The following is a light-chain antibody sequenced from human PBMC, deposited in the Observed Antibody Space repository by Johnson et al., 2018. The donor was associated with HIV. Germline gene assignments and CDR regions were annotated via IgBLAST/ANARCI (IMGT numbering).Light chain of an antibody. Sequence: QSVLTQPPSVSAAPGQTVNISCSGNVSNIENNYVSWYQQLPHTAPKLLISDNDKRPSGIPDRFSGSKSGTSATLGITGLQTGDEADYYCGTWDSSLSAYVFGTGTKVTVL. CDR2: DND. J-gene: IGLJ1*01. V-gene: IGLV1-51*01. CDR3: GTWDSSLSAYV. CDR1: VSNIENNY.